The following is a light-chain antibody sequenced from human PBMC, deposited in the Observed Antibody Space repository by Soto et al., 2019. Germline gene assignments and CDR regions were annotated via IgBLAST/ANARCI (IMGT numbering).Light chain of an antibody. Sequence: DIQMTQSPSSLSVSVGDRVTITCRASQRVGKYLAWFQQKPGRAPESLIYDISTLQSGVPSKFSGSGSGTDFTLTINSLQPEDSATYYCQQYHTYPRTFGQGIRLEIK. CDR1: QRVGKY. V-gene: IGKV1-16*02. CDR3: QQYHTYPRT. J-gene: IGKJ5*01. CDR2: DIS.